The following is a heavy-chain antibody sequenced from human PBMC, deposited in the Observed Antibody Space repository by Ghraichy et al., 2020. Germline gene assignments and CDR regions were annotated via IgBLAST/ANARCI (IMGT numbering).Heavy chain of an antibody. V-gene: IGHV4-38-2*02. CDR1: GYSISSGYY. D-gene: IGHD3-10*01. J-gene: IGHJ4*02. CDR3: ARVTSVGSGEDFDY. CDR2: IYHSGST. Sequence: GALRLSCTVSGYSISSGYYWGWIRQPPGKGLEWIGSIYHSGSTYYNPSLKSRVTISVDTSKNQFSLKLSSVTAADTAVYYCARVTSVGSGEDFDYWGQGTLVTVSS.